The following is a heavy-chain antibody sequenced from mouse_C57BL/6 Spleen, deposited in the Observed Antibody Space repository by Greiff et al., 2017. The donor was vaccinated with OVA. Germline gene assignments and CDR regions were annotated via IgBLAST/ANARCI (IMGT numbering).Heavy chain of an antibody. D-gene: IGHD1-1*01. CDR3: ARPKRDTTVVEDYFDY. Sequence: VQLQQSGPELVKPGASVKISCKASGYAFSSSWMNWVKQRPGTGLEWIGRIYPGDGDTNYNGKFKGKATLTADKSYSTAYMQLSSLTSEDSAVYFCARPKRDTTVVEDYFDYWGQGTTLTVSS. CDR1: GYAFSSSW. J-gene: IGHJ2*01. V-gene: IGHV1-82*01. CDR2: IYPGDGDT.